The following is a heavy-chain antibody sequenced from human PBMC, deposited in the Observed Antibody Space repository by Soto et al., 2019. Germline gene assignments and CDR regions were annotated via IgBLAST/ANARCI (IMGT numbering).Heavy chain of an antibody. J-gene: IGHJ5*02. CDR2: IRSKAYGGTT. V-gene: IGHV3-49*03. D-gene: IGHD3-3*01. Sequence: GGSLRLSCTASGFTFGDYAMSWFRQAPGKGLEWVGFIRSKAYGGTTEYAASVKGRFTISRDDSKSIAYLQMNSLKTEDTAVYYCTRSYYDFWSGYYGWFDPWGQGTLVNVS. CDR3: TRSYYDFWSGYYGWFDP. CDR1: GFTFGDYA.